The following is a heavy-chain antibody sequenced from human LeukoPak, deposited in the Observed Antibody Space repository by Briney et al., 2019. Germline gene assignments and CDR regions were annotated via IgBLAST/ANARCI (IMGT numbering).Heavy chain of an antibody. V-gene: IGHV4-34*08. CDR2: INHSGST. CDR3: ATIGSSGTWAFDY. D-gene: IGHD3-10*01. J-gene: IGHJ4*02. CDR1: GWTFSGYY. Sequence: PAGTLSLTCAAYGWTFSGYYWSWIRQPPGKGLEWVGYINHSGSTIYNPSLKSRVTISVDTSKNQFSLKLNSVTAADTAVYYCATIGSSGTWAFDYWGQGTLVTVSS.